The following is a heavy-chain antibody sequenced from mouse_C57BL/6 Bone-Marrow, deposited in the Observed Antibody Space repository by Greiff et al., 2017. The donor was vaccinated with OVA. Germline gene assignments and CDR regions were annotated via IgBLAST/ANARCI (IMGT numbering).Heavy chain of an antibody. CDR2: FYPGSGSI. Sequence: QVQLQQSGAELVKPGASVKLSCKASGYTFTEYTIHWVKQRSGQGLEWIGWFYPGSGSIKYNEKFKDKATVTADKSSSTVYMELSRLTSEDSAVYFCARHEDEYYGSSRAWFAYWGQGTLVTVSA. CDR1: GYTFTEYT. J-gene: IGHJ3*01. V-gene: IGHV1-62-2*01. D-gene: IGHD1-1*01. CDR3: ARHEDEYYGSSRAWFAY.